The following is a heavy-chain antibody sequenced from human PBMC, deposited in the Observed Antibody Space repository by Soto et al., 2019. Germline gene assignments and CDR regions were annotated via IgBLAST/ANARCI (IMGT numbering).Heavy chain of an antibody. D-gene: IGHD2-15*01. J-gene: IGHJ5*01. Sequence: SETLSLTCTVSGDSVTSGYYYWSWIRQPPGKGLEWIGYIYYSGNTNYSPSLKSRVAISLDTSHNQFSLKLSSVTAADTAVYFCARIPVETYMNYWFDPWGQRTLVPVSP. CDR2: IYYSGNT. CDR1: GDSVTSGYYY. CDR3: ARIPVETYMNYWFDP. V-gene: IGHV4-61*01.